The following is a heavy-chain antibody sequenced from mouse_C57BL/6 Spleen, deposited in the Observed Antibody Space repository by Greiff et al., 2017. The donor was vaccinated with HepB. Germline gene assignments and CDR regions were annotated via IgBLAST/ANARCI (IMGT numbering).Heavy chain of an antibody. V-gene: IGHV1-22*01. D-gene: IGHD2-5*01. CDR3: ARDSNYDFDY. CDR1: GYTFTDYN. Sequence: EVKLVESGPELVKPGASVKMSCKASGYTFTDYNMHWVKQSHGKSLEWIGYINPNNGGTSYNQKFKGKATLTVNKSSSTAYMEPRSLTSEDSAVYYCARDSNYDFDYWGQGTTLTVSS. CDR2: INPNNGGT. J-gene: IGHJ2*01.